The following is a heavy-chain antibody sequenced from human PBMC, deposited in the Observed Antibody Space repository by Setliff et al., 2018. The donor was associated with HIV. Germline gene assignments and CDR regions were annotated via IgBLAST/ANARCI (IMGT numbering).Heavy chain of an antibody. CDR2: IHHSGTT. J-gene: IGHJ4*02. D-gene: IGHD1-26*01. CDR3: ARVPHRVVGTTTLLYHFDY. CDR1: GYSNSSGYY. V-gene: IGHV4-38-2*01. Sequence: SETLSLTCAVSGYSNSSGYYWAWIRQSPGKGLDWIGSIHHSGTTYYNPSLNRRVTLSVDTTTNQVSLQVNSVTAVDTAVYYCARVPHRVVGTTTLLYHFDYWGLGTLVTVSS.